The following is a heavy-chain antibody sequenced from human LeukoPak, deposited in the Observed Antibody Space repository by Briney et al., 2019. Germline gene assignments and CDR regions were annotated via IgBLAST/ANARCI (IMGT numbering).Heavy chain of an antibody. V-gene: IGHV3-30*02. CDR3: AKERELDY. CDR2: IRYDGSNK. J-gene: IGHJ4*02. Sequence: SGGSLRLSXAASGFTFSSYGMHWVRQAPGKGLEWVAFIRYDGSNKYYADSVKGRFTISRDNSKNTLYLQMYSLRAEDTAVYYCAKERELDYWGQGTLVTVSS. CDR1: GFTFSSYG.